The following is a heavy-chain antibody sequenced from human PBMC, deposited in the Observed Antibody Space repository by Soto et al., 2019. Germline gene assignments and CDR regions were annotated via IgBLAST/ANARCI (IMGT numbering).Heavy chain of an antibody. CDR2: IIPICGTA. CDR1: GGTFSSYA. V-gene: IGHV1-69*01. Sequence: QVQLVQSGAEVKKPGSSVKVSCKASGGTFSSYAISWVRQAPGQGLEWMGGIIPICGTANYAQKFQGRVTITADEYTSTVYMGLRSLRSEDTAVYYCAKHRRYFDWLLPIRYYYGMDVWGQGTTVTVSS. CDR3: AKHRRYFDWLLPIRYYYGMDV. D-gene: IGHD3-9*01. J-gene: IGHJ6*02.